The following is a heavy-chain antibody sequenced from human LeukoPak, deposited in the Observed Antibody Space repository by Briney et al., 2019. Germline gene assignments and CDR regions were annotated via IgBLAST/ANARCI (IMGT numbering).Heavy chain of an antibody. Sequence: PGGSLRLSCVVSGFTFSRYAMSWVRQAPGKGLEWVAFISSDGSDKYYADSMKGRFTTSRDNSKNTLYLQMTSLRGEDTAMYYCAREGTARDAFDIWGQGTMVTVSS. V-gene: IGHV3-30-3*01. CDR1: GFTFSRYA. D-gene: IGHD2-21*02. CDR2: ISSDGSDK. J-gene: IGHJ3*02. CDR3: AREGTARDAFDI.